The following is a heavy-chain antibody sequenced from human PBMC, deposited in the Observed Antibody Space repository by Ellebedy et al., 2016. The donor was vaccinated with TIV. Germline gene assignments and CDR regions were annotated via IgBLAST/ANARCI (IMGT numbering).Heavy chain of an antibody. J-gene: IGHJ4*02. CDR2: IHSGGNT. V-gene: IGHV3-53*01. CDR1: GFTVSSHY. Sequence: GESLKISCVVSGFTVSSHYMTWVRQAPGKGLEWVSVIHSGGNTYYADSVKGRFTFSRDNSKNTLYLQMNSLRVEDTAVYYCARDAHYGSGRHDYWGKGTVVTVSS. D-gene: IGHD3-10*01. CDR3: ARDAHYGSGRHDY.